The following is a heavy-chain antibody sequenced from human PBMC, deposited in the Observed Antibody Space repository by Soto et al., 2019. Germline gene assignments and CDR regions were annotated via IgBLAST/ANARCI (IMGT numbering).Heavy chain of an antibody. Sequence: RALSLSGEASGVPVISHSMNWDLQAPGKGLEWVSYISSSSSTIYYADSVKGRFTISRDNAKNSLYLQMNSLRDEDTAVYYCARGYYDSSGPGDYWGQGTLVTVSS. V-gene: IGHV3-48*02. CDR1: GVPVISHS. CDR2: ISSSSSTI. D-gene: IGHD3-22*01. CDR3: ARGYYDSSGPGDY. J-gene: IGHJ4*02.